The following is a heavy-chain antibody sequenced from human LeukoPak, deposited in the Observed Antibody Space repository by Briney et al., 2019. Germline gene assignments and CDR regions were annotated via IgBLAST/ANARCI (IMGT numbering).Heavy chain of an antibody. V-gene: IGHV3-33*01. D-gene: IGHD3-22*01. CDR3: ATEDEYYYDSSGYSYFDY. CDR1: GFTFSSYG. Sequence: PGTSLRLSCAASGFTFSSYGMHWVRQAPGKGLEWVAVIWYDGSNKYYVDSVKGRFTISRDNSKNTLYLQMNSLRAEDTAVYYCATEDEYYYDSSGYSYFDYWGQGTLVTVSS. CDR2: IWYDGSNK. J-gene: IGHJ4*02.